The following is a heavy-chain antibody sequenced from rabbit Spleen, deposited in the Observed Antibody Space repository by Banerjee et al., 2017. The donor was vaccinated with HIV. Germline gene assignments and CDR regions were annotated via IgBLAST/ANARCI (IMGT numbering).Heavy chain of an antibody. V-gene: IGHV1S40*01. CDR1: GFSFSSSDY. J-gene: IGHJ3*01. CDR2: IYTSSGST. CDR3: ARWHTYDDYADPTQLDL. Sequence: QSLEESGGDLVKPGASLTLTCTASGFSFSSSDYMCWVRQAPGKGLELIACIYTSSGSTYYATWVKGRFTISKTSSTTVTLQMTSLTAADTATYFCARWHTYDDYADPTQLDLWGPGTLVTVS. D-gene: IGHD2-1*01.